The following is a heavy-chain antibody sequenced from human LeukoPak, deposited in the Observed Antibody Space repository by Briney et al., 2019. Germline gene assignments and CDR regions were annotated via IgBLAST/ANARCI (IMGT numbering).Heavy chain of an antibody. D-gene: IGHD5-18*01. CDR2: TIPLFGTA. J-gene: IGHJ4*02. CDR1: ADTFTSYA. V-gene: IGHV1-69*05. Sequence: ASVKVSCKASADTFTSYAISWVRQAPGQGLEWMGRTIPLFGTANYAQKFRGRDTITTDKSTSTAYMELSSLRSEDTAVYYCARSEYSYPQAHFDYWGQGTLVTVSS. CDR3: ARSEYSYPQAHFDY.